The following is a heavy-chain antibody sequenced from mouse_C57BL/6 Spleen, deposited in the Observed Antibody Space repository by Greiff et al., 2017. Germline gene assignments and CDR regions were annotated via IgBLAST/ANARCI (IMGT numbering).Heavy chain of an antibody. CDR2: IYPGDGDT. CDR3: ARSRYGYDPAWFAY. CDR1: GYAFSSYW. J-gene: IGHJ3*01. D-gene: IGHD2-2*01. V-gene: IGHV1-82*01. Sequence: VQLQESGPELVKPGASVKISCKASGYAFSSYWMNWVKQRPGKGLEWIGRIYPGDGDTNYNGKFKGKATLTADKSSSTAYMQLSSLTSEDSAVYCCARSRYGYDPAWFAYWGQGTLVTVSA.